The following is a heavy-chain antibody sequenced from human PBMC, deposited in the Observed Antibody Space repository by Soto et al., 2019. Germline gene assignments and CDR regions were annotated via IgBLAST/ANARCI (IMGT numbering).Heavy chain of an antibody. D-gene: IGHD6-13*01. CDR1: GFTFSSYG. Sequence: QVQLVESGGGVVQPGRSLRLSCAASGFTFSSYGMHWVRQAPGKGLEWVAVISYDGSNKYYADSVKGRFTISRDNSKNTLYLQMNGLRAEDTAVYYCAKVIAATQSAAFDIWGQGTMVTVSS. CDR3: AKVIAATQSAAFDI. J-gene: IGHJ3*02. V-gene: IGHV3-30*18. CDR2: ISYDGSNK.